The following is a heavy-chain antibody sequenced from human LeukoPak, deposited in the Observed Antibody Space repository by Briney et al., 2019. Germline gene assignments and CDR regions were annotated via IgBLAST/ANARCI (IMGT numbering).Heavy chain of an antibody. CDR3: ARGLGYCSSTSCYGSVFDY. J-gene: IGHJ4*02. CDR2: ISSSGSTI. D-gene: IGHD2-2*01. Sequence: GESLKISCAASGFTFSDYYMSWIRQAPGKGLEWVSYISSSGSTIYYADSVKGRFTISRDNAKNSLYLQMNSLRAEDTAVYYCARGLGYCSSTSCYGSVFDYWGQGTLVTVSS. CDR1: GFTFSDYY. V-gene: IGHV3-11*01.